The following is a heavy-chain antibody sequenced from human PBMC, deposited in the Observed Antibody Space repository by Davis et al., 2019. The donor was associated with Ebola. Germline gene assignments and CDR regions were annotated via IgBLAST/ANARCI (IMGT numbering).Heavy chain of an antibody. J-gene: IGHJ5*02. Sequence: SETLSLTCTVSGGSISSSSYYWGWIRQPPGKGLEWIGYIYYSGSTNYNPSLKRRVTISVDASKNQFSLKLSSVTAADTAVYYCERDRGPLGFDPWGQGTLVTVSS. CDR3: ERDRGPLGFDP. V-gene: IGHV4-61*01. CDR1: GGSISSSSYY. CDR2: IYYSGST. D-gene: IGHD3-10*01.